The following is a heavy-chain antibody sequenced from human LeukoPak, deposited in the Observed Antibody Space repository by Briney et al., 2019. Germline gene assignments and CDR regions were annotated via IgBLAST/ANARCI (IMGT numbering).Heavy chain of an antibody. V-gene: IGHV1-2*06. CDR1: GYTLTGYY. CDR2: INPNSGGT. CDR3: ARVRSILVGAATCDY. Sequence: ASVKVSCKASGYTLTGYYMHWVRQAPGQGLEWMGRINPNSGGTNYAQKFQGRVTMTRDTSISTAYMELSRLRSDDTAVYYCARVRSILVGAATCDYWGQGTLVTVSS. D-gene: IGHD1-26*01. J-gene: IGHJ4*02.